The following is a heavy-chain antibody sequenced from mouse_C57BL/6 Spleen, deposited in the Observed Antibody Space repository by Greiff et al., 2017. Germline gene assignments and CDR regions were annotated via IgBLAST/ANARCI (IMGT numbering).Heavy chain of an antibody. J-gene: IGHJ2*01. CDR3: ARSDYGKVDYFDY. Sequence: QVQLQQSGTELVKPGASVKLSCKASGYTFTSYWMHWVKQRPGQGLEWIGNINPSNGGTNYNEKFKSKATLTVDKSSSTAYMQLSSLTSEDSAVYYCARSDYGKVDYFDYWGQGTTLTVSS. D-gene: IGHD1-1*01. CDR2: INPSNGGT. CDR1: GYTFTSYW. V-gene: IGHV1-53*01.